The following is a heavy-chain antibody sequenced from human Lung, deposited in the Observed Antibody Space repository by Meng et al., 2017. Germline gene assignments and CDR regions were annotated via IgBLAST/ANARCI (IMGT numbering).Heavy chain of an antibody. D-gene: IGHD4-11*01. CDR2: INHSGST. CDR1: GGSFSDYY. CDR3: ARGPTTMAHDFDY. J-gene: IGHJ4*02. V-gene: IGHV4-34*01. Sequence: QVQLKQWGAGLLKPSETRSLTCGVSGGSFSDYYWSWIRQPPGKGLEWIGEINHSGSTNYNPSLESRATISVDTSQNNLSLKLSSVTAADSAVYYCARGPTTMAHDFDYWGQGTLVTVSS.